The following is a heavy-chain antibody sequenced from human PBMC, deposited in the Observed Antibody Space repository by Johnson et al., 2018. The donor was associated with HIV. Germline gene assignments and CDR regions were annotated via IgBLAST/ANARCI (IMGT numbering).Heavy chain of an antibody. CDR2: IRTDGSST. Sequence: QVQLVESGGGVVQPGRSLRLSCAESRFTFSDYYMTWIRQAPGKGLERVSYIRTDGSSTYYADAVKGRFTFVRDNAKNSVYLQMTSLRVEDTAVYYCAGGGGSDWYNAFELWGRGTMVTVSS. J-gene: IGHJ3*01. D-gene: IGHD6-19*01. V-gene: IGHV3-11*04. CDR1: RFTFSDYY. CDR3: AGGGGSDWYNAFEL.